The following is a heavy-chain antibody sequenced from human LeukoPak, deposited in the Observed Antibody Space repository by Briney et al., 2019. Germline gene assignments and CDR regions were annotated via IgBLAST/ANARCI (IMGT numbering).Heavy chain of an antibody. V-gene: IGHV4-39*02. D-gene: IGHD1-26*01. J-gene: IGHJ4*02. CDR2: IYYSGST. CDR3: ARDIGNFDY. CDR1: GGSISSSSYY. Sequence: PSETLSLTCTVSGGSISSSSYYWGWIRQPPGKGLEWIGSIYYSGSTYYNPSLKSRVTISVDTSKNQFSLKLSSVSAADTAVYYCARDIGNFDYWGQGTLVTVSS.